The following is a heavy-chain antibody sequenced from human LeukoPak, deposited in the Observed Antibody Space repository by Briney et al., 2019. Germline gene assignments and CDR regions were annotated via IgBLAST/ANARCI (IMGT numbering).Heavy chain of an antibody. CDR3: ARGSSSWYPTYPPSNWFDP. V-gene: IGHV4-4*07. CDR1: GGSISTYY. D-gene: IGHD6-13*01. J-gene: IGHJ5*02. CDR2: IYTSGST. Sequence: PSETLSLTCTVSGGSISTYYWSWIRQPAGKGLEWIGRIYTSGSTKYNPSLKSRVTMSVETSKNQFSLKLSSVTAADTAVYYCARGSSSWYPTYPPSNWFDPWGQGTLVTVSS.